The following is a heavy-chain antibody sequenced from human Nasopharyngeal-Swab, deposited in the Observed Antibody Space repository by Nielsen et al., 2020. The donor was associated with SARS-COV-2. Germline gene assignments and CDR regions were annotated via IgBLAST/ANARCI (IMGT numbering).Heavy chain of an antibody. CDR1: GFTFSSYA. D-gene: IGHD3-22*01. J-gene: IGHJ4*02. CDR2: IRYDGSDY. V-gene: IGHV3-30*02. CDR3: ARQDSRAYYYVFNY. Sequence: GGSLRLSCAASGFTFSSYATNWVRQAPGKGLEWVAFIRYDGSDYYYADSVEGRFTISRDNSKNTLYLQLNSLRAEDTAVYYCARQDSRAYYYVFNYWGQGTLVTVSS.